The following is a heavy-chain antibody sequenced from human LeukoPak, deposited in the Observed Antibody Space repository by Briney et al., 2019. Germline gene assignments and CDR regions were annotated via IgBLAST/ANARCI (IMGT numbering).Heavy chain of an antibody. CDR3: ARVGTVPYDY. D-gene: IGHD4-17*01. CDR1: GYTYTRYY. Sequence: ASLKVSCKASGYTYTRYYMHWVRQAPGQGLEWMGIINPSGRSTSYAQKFQSSVTMTRDMSTSTVYMELSSLRSEDTAVDYCARVGTVPYDYWGQGTVVTVSS. J-gene: IGHJ4*02. CDR2: INPSGRST. V-gene: IGHV1-46*01.